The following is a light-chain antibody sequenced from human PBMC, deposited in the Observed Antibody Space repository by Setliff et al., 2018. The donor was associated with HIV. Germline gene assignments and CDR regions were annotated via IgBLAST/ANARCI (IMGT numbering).Light chain of an antibody. CDR1: SSDVGGYNY. V-gene: IGLV2-14*01. CDR3: SSFTSSGTYV. Sequence: QSVLAQPASVSGSPGQSITISCTGASSDVGGYNYVSWYQQHPGKAPKLMIYEVINRSSGVSNRFSASKSGNTASLTISGLQAEDEADYYCSSFTSSGTYVFGTGTKVTVL. J-gene: IGLJ1*01. CDR2: EVI.